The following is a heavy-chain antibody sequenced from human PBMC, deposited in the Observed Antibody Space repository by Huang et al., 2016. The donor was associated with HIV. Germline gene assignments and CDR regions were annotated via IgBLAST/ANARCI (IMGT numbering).Heavy chain of an antibody. CDR2: IIPMFGTP. V-gene: IGHV1-69*13. CDR3: ARGQLGSYGDYDVLY. J-gene: IGHJ4*02. CDR1: GGTFSKYA. D-gene: IGHD4-17*01. Sequence: QVQLVQSGAEVKTPGSSVKVSCKASGGTFSKYAISWVRQAPGQGLEWMGGIIPMFGTPNYALKFQGRVTITADDSTSTTYVEVSSLRSEDTALYYCARGQLGSYGDYDVLYWGQGTLVTVSS.